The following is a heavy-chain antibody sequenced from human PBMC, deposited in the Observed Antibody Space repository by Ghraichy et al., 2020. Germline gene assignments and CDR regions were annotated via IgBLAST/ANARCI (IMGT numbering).Heavy chain of an antibody. V-gene: IGHV4-4*02. CDR1: GASISSSDW. Sequence: SETLSLTCAVSGASISSSDWWTWVRQPPGKGLEWLAEMYHGGNTNYNPSIRSRVTISLDKSRNLLSLNVKSVTAADTAVYFCARVPCCPSGFSDGSGYYWEMRWFDPWGRGTLVTVAS. D-gene: IGHD3-22*01. CDR2: MYHGGNT. CDR3: ARVPCCPSGFSDGSGYYWEMRWFDP. J-gene: IGHJ5*02.